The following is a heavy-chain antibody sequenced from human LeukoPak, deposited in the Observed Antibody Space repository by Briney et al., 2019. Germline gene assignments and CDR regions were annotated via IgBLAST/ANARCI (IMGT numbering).Heavy chain of an antibody. J-gene: IGHJ3*02. Sequence: SVKVSCKASGYTFTSYGISWVRQAPGQGLEWMGWISAYNGNTNYAQKLQGRVTMTTDTSTSTAYMELRSLRSDDTAVYYCARLPRRLAAAGTYAFDIWGQGTMVTVSS. CDR3: ARLPRRLAAAGTYAFDI. CDR1: GYTFTSYG. V-gene: IGHV1-18*01. D-gene: IGHD6-13*01. CDR2: ISAYNGNT.